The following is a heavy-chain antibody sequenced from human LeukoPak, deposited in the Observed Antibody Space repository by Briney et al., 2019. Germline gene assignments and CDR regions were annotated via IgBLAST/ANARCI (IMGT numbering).Heavy chain of an antibody. CDR3: ARLKPLGGIGY. Sequence: SETLSLTCTVSGGSISSSSYYWGWVRQPPGKGLEWIGSIYYSGSTYYNPSLKSRVTISVDTSKNQFSLKLSSVTAADTAVYYCARLKPLGGIGYWGQGTLVTVSS. V-gene: IGHV4-39*01. J-gene: IGHJ4*02. CDR1: GGSISSSSYY. CDR2: IYYSGST. D-gene: IGHD3-16*01.